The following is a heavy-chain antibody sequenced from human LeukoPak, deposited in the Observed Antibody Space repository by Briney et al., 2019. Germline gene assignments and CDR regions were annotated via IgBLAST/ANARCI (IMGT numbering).Heavy chain of an antibody. Sequence: PGGSLRLSCAASGFTFSSYSMNWVRQAPGKGLEWVSSISSSSSYIYYADSVKGRFTISRDNAKNSLYLQMISLRAEDTAVYYCASPPSHYYYYMDVWGKGTTVTVSS. CDR1: GFTFSSYS. V-gene: IGHV3-21*01. J-gene: IGHJ6*03. CDR3: ASPPSHYYYYMDV. CDR2: ISSSSSYI.